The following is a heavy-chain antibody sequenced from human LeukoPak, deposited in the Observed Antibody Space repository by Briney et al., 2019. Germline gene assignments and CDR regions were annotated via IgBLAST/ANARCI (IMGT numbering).Heavy chain of an antibody. J-gene: IGHJ4*02. CDR1: HGSITTPDYY. Sequence: KPSETLSLTCSVSHGSITTPDYYWGWIRQPPGTGLEWIGTLSYTGNTYYSPSLKSRVTIGVDTSKNQLSLELNSMTAADTAKYYCAKESEFDRSGESTDYFDYWGQEILVTVSS. V-gene: IGHV4-39*07. CDR2: LSYTGNT. D-gene: IGHD3-9*01. CDR3: AKESEFDRSGESTDYFDY.